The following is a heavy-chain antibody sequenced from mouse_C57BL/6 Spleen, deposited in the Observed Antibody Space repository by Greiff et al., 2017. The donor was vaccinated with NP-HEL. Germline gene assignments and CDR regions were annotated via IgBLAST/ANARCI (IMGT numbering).Heavy chain of an antibody. CDR2: ISSGGSYT. CDR3: ARFYYGSSNYFDY. J-gene: IGHJ2*01. CDR1: GFTFSSYG. V-gene: IGHV5-6*01. Sequence: EVQVVESGGDLVKPGGSLKLSCAASGFTFSSYGMSWVRQTPDKRLEWVATISSGGSYTYYPDSVKGRFTISRDNAKNTLYLQMSSLKSEDTAMYYCARFYYGSSNYFDYWGKGTTLTVSS. D-gene: IGHD1-1*01.